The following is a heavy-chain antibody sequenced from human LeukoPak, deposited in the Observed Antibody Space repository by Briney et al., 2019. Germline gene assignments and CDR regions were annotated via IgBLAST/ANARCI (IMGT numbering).Heavy chain of an antibody. D-gene: IGHD5-18*01. CDR3: AKDGPHVDTAMVYYY. J-gene: IGHJ4*02. CDR2: ISGSGGST. Sequence: GGSLRLSCAASRFTFSNYAMSWVRQAPGKGLEWVSAISGSGGSTYYADSVKGRFTISRDNSKNTLYLQMNSLRAEDTAVYYCAKDGPHVDTAMVYYYWGQGTLVTVSS. CDR1: RFTFSNYA. V-gene: IGHV3-23*01.